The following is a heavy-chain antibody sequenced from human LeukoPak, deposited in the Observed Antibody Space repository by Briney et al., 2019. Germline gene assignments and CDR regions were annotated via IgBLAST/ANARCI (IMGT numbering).Heavy chain of an antibody. Sequence: GGSLRLSCAASGFTVSSNYMSWVRQAPGKGLEWFSVIYSGGSTYYADSVKGRFTISRDNSKNMLYLQMNSLRAEDTAVYYCARVRFWSGYPLNYMDVWGKGTTVTVSS. V-gene: IGHV3-53*01. CDR1: GFTVSSNY. J-gene: IGHJ6*03. CDR2: IYSGGST. CDR3: ARVRFWSGYPLNYMDV. D-gene: IGHD3-3*01.